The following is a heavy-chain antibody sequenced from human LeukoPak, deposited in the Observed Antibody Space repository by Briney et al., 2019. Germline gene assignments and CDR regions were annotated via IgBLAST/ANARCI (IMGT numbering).Heavy chain of an antibody. CDR1: GGTFSSYA. J-gene: IGHJ4*02. CDR2: IIPIFGIA. D-gene: IGHD2-21*02. CDR3: ARDAAYCGGDCPFDY. V-gene: IGHV1-69*17. Sequence: SVKVSCKASGGTFSSYAISWVRQAPGQGLEWMERIIPIFGIANYAQKFQGRVTITADKSTSTAYMELSSLRSEDTAVYYCARDAAYCGGDCPFDYWGQGTLVTVSS.